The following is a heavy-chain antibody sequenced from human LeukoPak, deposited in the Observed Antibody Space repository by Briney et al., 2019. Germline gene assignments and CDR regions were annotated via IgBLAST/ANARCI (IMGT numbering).Heavy chain of an antibody. CDR2: IFGSGHST. CDR1: GFIFSNTA. J-gene: IGHJ4*02. CDR3: ATSDDFWSGSFDF. Sequence: GGSLRLSCAASGFIFSNTAMNWVRRAPGKGLEWISGIFGSGHSTYYTDSVKGRFTISRDNSRNTLFLQMNSLRAADTAVYYCATSDDFWSGSFDFWGQGTLVTVSS. D-gene: IGHD3-3*01. V-gene: IGHV3-23*01.